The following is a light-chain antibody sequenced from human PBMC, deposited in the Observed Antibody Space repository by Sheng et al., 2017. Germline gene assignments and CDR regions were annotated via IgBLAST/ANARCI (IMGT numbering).Light chain of an antibody. J-gene: IGLJ3*02. CDR1: SSDVGGYNY. CDR2: DVS. CDR3: SSYTSSSTQV. V-gene: IGLV2-14*03. Sequence: QSALTQSASVSGSPGQSITISCTGTSSDVGGYNYVSWYQQHPGKAPKLLIYDVSNRPSGVSNRFSASKSGNTASLTISGLQAEDEADYYCSSYTSSSTQVFGGGTKLTVL.